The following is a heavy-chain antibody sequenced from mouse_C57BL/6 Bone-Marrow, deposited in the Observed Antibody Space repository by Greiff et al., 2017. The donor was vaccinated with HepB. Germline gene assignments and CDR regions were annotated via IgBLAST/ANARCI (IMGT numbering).Heavy chain of an antibody. CDR3: ARMDYPYAIDY. CDR2: ISNGGGST. D-gene: IGHD2-4*01. V-gene: IGHV5-12*01. J-gene: IGHJ4*01. CDR1: GFTFSDYY. Sequence: EVKLMESGGGLVQPGGSLKLSCAASGFTFSDYYMYWVRQTPEKRLEWVAYISNGGGSTYYPDTVKGRFTISRDNAKNTLYLQMSRLKSKDTAMYYGARMDYPYAIDYWGQGTSVTVSS.